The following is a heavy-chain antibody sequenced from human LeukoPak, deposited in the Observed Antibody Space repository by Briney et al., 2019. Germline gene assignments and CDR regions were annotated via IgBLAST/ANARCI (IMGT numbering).Heavy chain of an antibody. CDR1: GFIFSDYS. D-gene: IGHD2-8*01. CDR3: ARDSYCPNDVCYDY. V-gene: IGHV3-21*06. J-gene: IGHJ4*02. Sequence: PGRSLRLSCAASGFIFSDYSMGWVRQAPGKGLERVSSITTSRDQYHADSVKGRFTVSRDNAKSSVYLQMDSLRADDTAVYYCARDSYCPNDVCYDYWGQGVLVTVS. CDR2: ITTSRDQ.